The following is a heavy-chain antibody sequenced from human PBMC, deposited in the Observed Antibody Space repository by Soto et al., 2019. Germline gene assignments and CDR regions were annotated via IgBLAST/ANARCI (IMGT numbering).Heavy chain of an antibody. D-gene: IGHD6-19*01. J-gene: IGHJ6*02. V-gene: IGHV3-33*01. CDR3: ARLKSSRVEKKPGIAVAGTRFSYYYGMDV. CDR2: IWYDGSNK. CDR1: GFTFSSYG. Sequence: GGSLRLSCAASGFTFSSYGMHWVRQAPGKGLEWVAVIWYDGSNKYYADSVKGRFTISRDNSKNTLYLQMNSLRAEDTAVYYCARLKSSRVEKKPGIAVAGTRFSYYYGMDVWGQGTTVTVSS.